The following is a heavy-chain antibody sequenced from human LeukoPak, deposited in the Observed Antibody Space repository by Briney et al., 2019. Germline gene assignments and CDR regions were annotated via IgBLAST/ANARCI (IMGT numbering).Heavy chain of an antibody. CDR2: IYYSGST. J-gene: IGHJ4*02. V-gene: IGHV4-59*08. CDR3: ARHDRLRFDY. Sequence: SETLSLTCTVSGGSISSYYWSWIRQPPGKGLEWIGYIYYSGSTNYNPFLKSRVTISVDTSKNQFSLKLSSVTAADTAVYYCARHDRLRFDYWGQGTLVTVSS. CDR1: GGSISSYY. D-gene: IGHD4-17*01.